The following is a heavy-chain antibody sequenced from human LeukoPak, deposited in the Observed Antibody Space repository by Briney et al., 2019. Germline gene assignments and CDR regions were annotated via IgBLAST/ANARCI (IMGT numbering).Heavy chain of an antibody. Sequence: GASLQISCKCSGSIFASYWVAWVRQLPGKGLEWMGITYPGDSDTRYSPSFQGQVTISADKSISTAYLQWSSLKASDTAMYYCATLSRGDSYGLDYWGQGTLVTVSS. V-gene: IGHV5-51*01. CDR1: GSIFASYW. CDR3: ATLSRGDSYGLDY. J-gene: IGHJ4*02. D-gene: IGHD5-18*01. CDR2: TYPGDSDT.